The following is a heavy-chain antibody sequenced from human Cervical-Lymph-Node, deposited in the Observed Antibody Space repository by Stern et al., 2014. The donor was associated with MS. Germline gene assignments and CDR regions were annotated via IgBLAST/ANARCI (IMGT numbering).Heavy chain of an antibody. V-gene: IGHV1-69*06. CDR2: ITTIFNSA. CDR1: GDTFTDYA. Sequence: VQLVESGGEVKTPGSSVKVSCQASGDTFTDYAISWVRQAPGQGPEWMGGITTIFNSADDAQKFQGRLTITADKSRSTAYMELSSLTSDDTAVYYCAREVGSLAMDVWGQGTTVIVSS. CDR3: AREVGSLAMDV. J-gene: IGHJ6*01. D-gene: IGHD1-1*01.